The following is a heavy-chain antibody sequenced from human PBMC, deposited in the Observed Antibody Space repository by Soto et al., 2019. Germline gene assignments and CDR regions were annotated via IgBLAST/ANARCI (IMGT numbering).Heavy chain of an antibody. Sequence: QVQLVESGGGVVQPGRSLRLSCAASGFTFSSYGMHWVRQAPGKGLEWVAVISHDGRYKYYADSVKGRFTFSRDNSRNTLYRQMNSLRAEDTALYYCAKVPSSSWGGHWYYFDCWGQGTLVTVSS. V-gene: IGHV3-30*18. J-gene: IGHJ4*02. CDR3: AKVPSSSWGGHWYYFDC. CDR1: GFTFSSYG. D-gene: IGHD6-13*01. CDR2: ISHDGRYK.